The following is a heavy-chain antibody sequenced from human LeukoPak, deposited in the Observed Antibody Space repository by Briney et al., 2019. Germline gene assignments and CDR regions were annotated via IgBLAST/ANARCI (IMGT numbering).Heavy chain of an antibody. CDR2: IYYSGST. J-gene: IGHJ4*02. D-gene: IGHD1-1*01. CDR3: ARLEHNTFDY. Sequence: PSETLSLTCTVSGGSFSTYYWSWIRQPPGKGLEWIGYIYYSGSTDYNPSLKSRVTMSLDTSKNQFSLKLSSVTAADTAVYYCARLEHNTFDYWGQGSLVTVSS. CDR1: GGSFSTYY. V-gene: IGHV4-59*01.